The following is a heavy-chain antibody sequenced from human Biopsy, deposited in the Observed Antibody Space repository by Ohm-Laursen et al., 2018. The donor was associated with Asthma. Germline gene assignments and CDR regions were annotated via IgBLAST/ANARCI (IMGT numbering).Heavy chain of an antibody. Sequence: GASVTVSCQTSGYTFNSAGITWVRLAPGQGLGWMGWISVYNGNTKDAQRLQDRVTMITDTSTSTAYMELRSMRSDDTAVYFCARAVDYSHYYGIDVWGQGTTVTVS. CDR2: ISVYNGNT. CDR3: ARAVDYSHYYGIDV. V-gene: IGHV1-18*01. D-gene: IGHD3-10*01. CDR1: GYTFNSAG. J-gene: IGHJ6*02.